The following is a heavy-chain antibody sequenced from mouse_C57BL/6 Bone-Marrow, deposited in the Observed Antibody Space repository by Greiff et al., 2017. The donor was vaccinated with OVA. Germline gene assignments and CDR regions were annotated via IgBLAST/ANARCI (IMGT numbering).Heavy chain of an antibody. CDR1: GFTFSDYY. CDR2: ISNGGGST. CDR3: ARPYYDYYYYAMDY. J-gene: IGHJ4*01. Sequence: EVKLEESGGGLVQPGGSLKLSCAASGFTFSDYYMYWVRQTPEKRLEWVAYISNGGGSTYYPDTVKGRFTISRDNAKNTLYLQMSRLKSEDTAMYYCARPYYDYYYYAMDYWGQGTSVTVSS. V-gene: IGHV5-12*01. D-gene: IGHD2-4*01.